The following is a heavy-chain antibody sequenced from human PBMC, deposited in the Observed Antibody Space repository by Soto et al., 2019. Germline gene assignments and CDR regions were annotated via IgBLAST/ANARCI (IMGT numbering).Heavy chain of an antibody. CDR3: ARGIYCSGGSCYSTPFDY. J-gene: IGHJ4*02. D-gene: IGHD2-15*01. Sequence: QVQLVESGGGVVQPGRSLRLSCAASGFTFSSYGMHWVRQAPGKGLEWVAVIWYDGSNKYYADSVKGRFTISRDNSKNPLYLQMNSLRAEDTAVYYCARGIYCSGGSCYSTPFDYWGQGTLVTVSS. V-gene: IGHV3-33*01. CDR1: GFTFSSYG. CDR2: IWYDGSNK.